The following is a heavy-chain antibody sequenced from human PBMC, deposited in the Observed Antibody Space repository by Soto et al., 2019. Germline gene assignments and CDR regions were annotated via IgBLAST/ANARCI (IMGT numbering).Heavy chain of an antibody. Sequence: QVQLVQSGAEVKKPGSSVKVSCKASGGTFSSYTISWVRQAPGQGLEWMGRIIPILGIANYAQKFHGRVTITADKSTSTAYMELSSLRSEDTAVYYCVSGVEYYFDYWGQGTLVTVSS. CDR2: IIPILGIA. V-gene: IGHV1-69*02. CDR1: GGTFSSYT. CDR3: VSGVEYYFDY. J-gene: IGHJ4*02. D-gene: IGHD3-3*01.